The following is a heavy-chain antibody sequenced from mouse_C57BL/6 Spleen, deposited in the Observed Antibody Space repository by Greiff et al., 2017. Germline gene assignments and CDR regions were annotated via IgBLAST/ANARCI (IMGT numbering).Heavy chain of an antibody. J-gene: IGHJ2*01. CDR3: ARHWDLPCFDY. Sequence: QVQLQQSGAELVKPGASVKISCKASGYAFSSYWMNWVKQRPGKGLEWIGQIYPGDGDTNYNGKFKGKATLTADKSSSTAYMQLSSLTSEDSAVYFCARHWDLPCFDYWGQGTTLTVSS. CDR1: GYAFSSYW. V-gene: IGHV1-80*01. D-gene: IGHD4-1*01. CDR2: IYPGDGDT.